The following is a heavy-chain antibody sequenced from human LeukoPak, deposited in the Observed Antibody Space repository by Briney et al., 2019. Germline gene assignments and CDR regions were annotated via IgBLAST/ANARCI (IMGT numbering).Heavy chain of an antibody. CDR1: GGSFSGYY. V-gene: IGHV4-34*01. CDR2: INHSGST. Sequence: SETLSLTCAVYGGSFSGYYWSWIRQPPGKGLEWIGEINHSGSTNYNPSLKSRVTISMDKSKNQLSLKLNFVTAADTAVYYCARDRGGYTYSHDYWGQGTLVTVSS. D-gene: IGHD5-18*01. CDR3: ARDRGGYTYSHDY. J-gene: IGHJ4*02.